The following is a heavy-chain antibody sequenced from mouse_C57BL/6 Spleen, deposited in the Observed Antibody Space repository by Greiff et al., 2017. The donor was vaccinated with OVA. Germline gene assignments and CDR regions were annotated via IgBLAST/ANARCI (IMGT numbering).Heavy chain of an antibody. J-gene: IGHJ3*01. V-gene: IGHV1-15*01. CDR1: GYTFTDYE. CDR2: IDPETGGT. Sequence: VQLQESGAELVRPGASVTLSCKASGYTFTDYEMHWVKQTPVHGLEWIGAIDPETGGTAYNQKFKGKAILTADKSSSTAYMELLSLTSEDSAVYYCTRFSGFAYWGQGTLVTVSA. D-gene: IGHD3-1*01. CDR3: TRFSGFAY.